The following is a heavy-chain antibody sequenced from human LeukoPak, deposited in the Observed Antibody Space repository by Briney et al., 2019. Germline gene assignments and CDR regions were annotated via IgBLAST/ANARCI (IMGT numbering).Heavy chain of an antibody. CDR3: AKEGGYSGYDYDY. D-gene: IGHD5-12*01. CDR2: ISGSAATT. CDR1: GFTFGSYA. J-gene: IGHJ4*02. V-gene: IGHV3-23*01. Sequence: GGSLRLSCAASGFTFGSYAMSWVRQAPGKGLEWVSIISGSAATTFYTDSVRGRFTISRDNSKNTLYLQMNSLRAEDTAVYYCAKEGGYSGYDYDYWGQGTLVTVSS.